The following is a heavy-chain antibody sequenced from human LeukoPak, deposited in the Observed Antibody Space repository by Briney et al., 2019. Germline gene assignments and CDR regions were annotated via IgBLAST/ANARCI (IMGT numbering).Heavy chain of an antibody. J-gene: IGHJ5*02. V-gene: IGHV1-69*13. D-gene: IGHD5-18*01. CDR2: IIPIFGTA. CDR1: GGTFSSYA. CDR3: ARDLMDSYAPGWFDP. Sequence: SVKVSCKASGGTFSSYATSWVRQAPGQGLEWMGGIIPIFGTANYAQKFQGRVTITADESTSTAYMELSSLRSEDTAVYYCARDLMDSYAPGWFDPWGQGTLVTVSS.